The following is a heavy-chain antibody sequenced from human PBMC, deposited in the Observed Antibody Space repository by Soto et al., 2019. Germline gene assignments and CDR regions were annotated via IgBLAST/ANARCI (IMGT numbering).Heavy chain of an antibody. V-gene: IGHV4-59*01. CDR2: IYYSGST. Sequence: PSETLSLTCTVSGGSISSYYWSWIRQPPGKGLEWIGYIYYSGSTNYNPSLKSRVTMTTDTSTSTAYMELRSLRSDDTAVYYCARGWFGEFVYYFDYWGQGTLVTVSS. CDR1: GGSISSYY. D-gene: IGHD3-10*01. J-gene: IGHJ4*02. CDR3: ARGWFGEFVYYFDY.